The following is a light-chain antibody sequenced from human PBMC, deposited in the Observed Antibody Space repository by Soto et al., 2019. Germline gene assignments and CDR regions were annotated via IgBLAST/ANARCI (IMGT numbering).Light chain of an antibody. CDR3: PSYDSSLSGDV. CDR2: GDS. V-gene: IGLV1-40*01. J-gene: IGLJ7*01. CDR1: SSNIGAGYD. Sequence: QSVLTQPPSVSGAPGQRITISCTGSSSNIGAGYDVHWYQQLPGTAPKLLIYGDSNRPAGGPDRFSGSTSGTSASLAITGLHSEDEADYYCPSYDSSLSGDVFGGGTQLTVL.